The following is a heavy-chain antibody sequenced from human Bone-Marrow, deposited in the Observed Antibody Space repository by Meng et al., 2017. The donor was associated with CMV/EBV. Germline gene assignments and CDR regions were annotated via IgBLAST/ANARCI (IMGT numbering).Heavy chain of an antibody. V-gene: IGHV3-30*04. D-gene: IGHD2-21*01. CDR3: ARGVIATPHFDY. J-gene: IGHJ4*02. CDR1: GFTFSSYA. Sequence: CPASGFTFSSYAMHWVRQAPGKGLEWVAVISYDGSNKYYADSVKGRFTISRDNSKNTLYLQMNSLRAEDTAVYYCARGVIATPHFDYWGQGTLVTVSS. CDR2: ISYDGSNK.